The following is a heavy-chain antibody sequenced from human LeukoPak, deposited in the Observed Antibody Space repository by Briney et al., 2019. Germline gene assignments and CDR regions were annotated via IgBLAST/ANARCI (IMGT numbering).Heavy chain of an antibody. CDR2: MNPNSGNT. D-gene: IGHD3-9*01. J-gene: IGHJ5*02. CDR1: GYTFTSYD. Sequence: ASVKVSCKASGYTFTSYDINWVRQATGQGLEWMGWMNPNSGNTGYAQKFQGRVTMTTDTSTSTAYMELRSLRSDDTAVYYCARVVTRYYDILTGYHWFDPWGQGTLVTVSS. CDR3: ARVVTRYYDILTGYHWFDP. V-gene: IGHV1-8*01.